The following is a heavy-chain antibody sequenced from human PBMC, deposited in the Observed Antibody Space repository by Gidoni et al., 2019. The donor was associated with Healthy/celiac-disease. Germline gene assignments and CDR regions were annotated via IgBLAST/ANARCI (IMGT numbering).Heavy chain of an antibody. D-gene: IGHD6-13*01. J-gene: IGHJ4*02. CDR1: GGSISSYY. V-gene: IGHV4-4*07. CDR2: IYTSGST. CDR3: ARVLSRKNNSSWYVHYFDY. Sequence: QVQLQESGPGLVKPSETLSLTCTVSGGSISSYYWSWIRQPAGKGLEWIGRIYTSGSTNYNPSLKSRVTMSVDTSKNQFSLKLSSVTAADTAVYYCARVLSRKNNSSWYVHYFDYWGQGTLVTVSS.